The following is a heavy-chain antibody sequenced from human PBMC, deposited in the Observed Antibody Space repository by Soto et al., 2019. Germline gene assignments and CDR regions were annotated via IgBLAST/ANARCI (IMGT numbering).Heavy chain of an antibody. CDR2: IYYGGHT. D-gene: IGHD1-1*01. CDR1: GGSIGGSPYY. Sequence: QLQLQESGPGLVEPSETLSLTCTVSGGSIGGSPYYWAWIRQPPGGQLEWIGSIYYGGHTYYNPSLNSRVTMPVDTATNPFSLKLSSVTAADTAVYYCARHGDNRHSLPPRHFDLWGQGTLVTVSS. J-gene: IGHJ4*02. V-gene: IGHV4-39*01. CDR3: ARHGDNRHSLPPRHFDL.